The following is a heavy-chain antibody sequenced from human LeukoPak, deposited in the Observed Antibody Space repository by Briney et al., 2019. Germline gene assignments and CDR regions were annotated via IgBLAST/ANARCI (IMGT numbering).Heavy chain of an antibody. D-gene: IGHD2-15*01. CDR2: ISAVGDRA. CDR1: GFTFSSYA. Sequence: GGSLRLSCVASGFTFSSYAMNWVRQAPGKGLEWVSAISAVGDRAYYADSVQDRFTLSRDNSKNTLYLQMNSLRAEDTAVYYCAKDDPAYCSGATCYSDWGQGTLVTVSS. CDR3: AKDDPAYCSGATCYSD. J-gene: IGHJ4*02. V-gene: IGHV3-23*01.